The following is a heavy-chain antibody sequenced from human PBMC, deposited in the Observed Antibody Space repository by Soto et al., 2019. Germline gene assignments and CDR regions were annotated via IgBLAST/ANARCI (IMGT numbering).Heavy chain of an antibody. CDR1: GFAFENYA. CDR2: ISGSGGTT. J-gene: IGHJ6*02. D-gene: IGHD3-3*01. CDR3: AKDSWAIFGVPAGEYYAMDV. V-gene: IGHV3-23*01. Sequence: GGSLRLSCVASGFAFENYAVSWVRQAPGKGLEWVSAISGSGGTTYYSDSVKGRFTISRDNSKNTVYLQMNDLRVEDAAEYFCAKDSWAIFGVPAGEYYAMDVWGQGTTVTVSS.